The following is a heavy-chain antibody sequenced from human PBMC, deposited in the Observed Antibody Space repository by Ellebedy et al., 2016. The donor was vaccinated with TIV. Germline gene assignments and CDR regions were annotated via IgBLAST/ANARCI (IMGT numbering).Heavy chain of an antibody. V-gene: IGHV4-38-2*02. Sequence: SETLSLXCTVSGYSISSGYYWSWIRQPPGKGLEWIGEINHSGSTNYNPSLKSRVTISVDTSKNQFSLKLSSVTAADTAVYYCARGRSITMVRARRYGMDVWGQGTTVTVSS. CDR3: ARGRSITMVRARRYGMDV. CDR2: INHSGST. CDR1: GYSISSGYY. D-gene: IGHD3-10*01. J-gene: IGHJ6*02.